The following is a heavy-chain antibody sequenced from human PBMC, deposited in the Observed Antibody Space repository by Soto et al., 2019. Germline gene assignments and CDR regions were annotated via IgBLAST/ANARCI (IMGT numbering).Heavy chain of an antibody. Sequence: GGSLRLSCAASGFTFSSYSMNWVRQAPGKGLEWVSSISSSSSYIYYADSVKGRFTISRDNAKNSLYLQMNSLRAEDTAVYYCARDPKPGVAAAGTLEYFQHWGQGTLVTVSS. D-gene: IGHD6-13*01. CDR1: GFTFSSYS. V-gene: IGHV3-21*01. CDR3: ARDPKPGVAAAGTLEYFQH. CDR2: ISSSSSYI. J-gene: IGHJ1*01.